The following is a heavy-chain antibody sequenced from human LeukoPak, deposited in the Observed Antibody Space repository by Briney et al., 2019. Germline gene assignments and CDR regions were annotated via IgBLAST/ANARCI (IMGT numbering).Heavy chain of an antibody. J-gene: IGHJ6*02. V-gene: IGHV3-33*08. CDR3: ARDHDSSGYYFPYYYYGMDV. CDR1: GFTFSTYA. Sequence: GGSLRLSCAASGFTFSTYAMSWVRQAPGKGLEWVAVIWYDGSNKYYADSVKGRFTISRDNSKNTLYLQMNSLRAEDTAVYYCARDHDSSGYYFPYYYYGMDVWGQGTTVTVSS. CDR2: IWYDGSNK. D-gene: IGHD3-22*01.